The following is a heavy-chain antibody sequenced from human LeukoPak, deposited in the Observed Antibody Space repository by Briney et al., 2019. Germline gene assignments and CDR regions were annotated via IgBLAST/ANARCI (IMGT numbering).Heavy chain of an antibody. J-gene: IGHJ5*01. D-gene: IGHD2-15*01. CDR1: GGTFSSYA. CDR2: IIPIFGTA. CDR3: ARKKCRGCSCYSWYNWFDP. Sequence: ASVKVSCKASGGTFSSYAISWVRQAPGQGLEWMGGIIPIFGTANYAQKFQGRVTITADESTSTAYMELSSLRSEDTAVYYCARKKCRGCSCYSWYNWFDPLGQGTLVNGSS. V-gene: IGHV1-69*13.